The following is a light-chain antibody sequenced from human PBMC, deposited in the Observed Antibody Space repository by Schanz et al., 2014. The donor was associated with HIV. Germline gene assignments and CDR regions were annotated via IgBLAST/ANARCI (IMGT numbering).Light chain of an antibody. J-gene: IGKJ1*01. CDR3: QQYNSWPRT. V-gene: IGKV3-15*01. CDR1: QSVSSN. CDR2: GAS. Sequence: EIVMTQSPATLSASPGERATLSCRASQSVSSNLAWYQQKPGQAPRLLISGASTRATGIPARFSGSGSGTEFTLTISSLQSEDFAVYYCQQYNSWPRTFGQGTKVEIK.